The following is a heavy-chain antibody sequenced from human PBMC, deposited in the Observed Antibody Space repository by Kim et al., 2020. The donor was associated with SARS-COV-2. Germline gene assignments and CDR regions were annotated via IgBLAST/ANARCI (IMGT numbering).Heavy chain of an antibody. CDR1: GGSISSGGYY. Sequence: SETLSLTCTVSGGSISSGGYYWSWIRQHPGKGLEWIGYIYYSGSTYYNPSLKSRVTISVDTSKNQFSLKLSSVTAADTAVDYCARAAGFSTMVVVVIDAFDIWGQGTMVTVSS. CDR3: ARAAGFSTMVVVVIDAFDI. D-gene: IGHD3-22*01. V-gene: IGHV4-31*03. CDR2: IYYSGST. J-gene: IGHJ3*02.